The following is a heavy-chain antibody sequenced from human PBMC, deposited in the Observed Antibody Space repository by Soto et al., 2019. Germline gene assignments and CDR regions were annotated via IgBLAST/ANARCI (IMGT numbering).Heavy chain of an antibody. Sequence: ASVKVSCKASGGTFSSYAISWVRQAPGQGLEWMGGIIPIFGTANYAQKFQGRVTITADESTSTAYMELSSLRSEDTAVYYCGVLKGEFEYYYYGMDVWGQGTTVTVSS. CDR2: IIPIFGTA. CDR1: GGTFSSYA. CDR3: GVLKGEFEYYYYGMDV. J-gene: IGHJ6*02. D-gene: IGHD2-8*01. V-gene: IGHV1-69*13.